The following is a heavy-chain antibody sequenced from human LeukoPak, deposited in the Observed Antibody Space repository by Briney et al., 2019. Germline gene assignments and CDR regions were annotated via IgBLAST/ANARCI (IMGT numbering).Heavy chain of an antibody. Sequence: PGGSLRLSCAASGFTFSSYSMNWVRQAPGKGLEWVSSISSSSSYIYYADSVKGRFTISRDNAKNSLYLQMNGLRAEDTAVYYCAKDTTTVTGHAFDIWGQGTMVTVSS. CDR3: AKDTTTVTGHAFDI. CDR2: ISSSSSYI. CDR1: GFTFSSYS. J-gene: IGHJ3*02. D-gene: IGHD4-17*01. V-gene: IGHV3-21*01.